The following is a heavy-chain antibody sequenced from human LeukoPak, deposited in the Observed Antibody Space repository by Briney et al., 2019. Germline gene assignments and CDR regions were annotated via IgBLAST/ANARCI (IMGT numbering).Heavy chain of an antibody. Sequence: GGSLRLSCAASGFTFNNYAMSWFRQAPGKGLEWVSTISGSDDNTYYADSVKGRFTISRDISKNTLYLQMNSLRADDTALYYCANDFDHWGQGTLVTVSS. V-gene: IGHV3-23*01. CDR3: ANDFDH. CDR2: ISGSDDNT. J-gene: IGHJ4*02. CDR1: GFTFNNYA.